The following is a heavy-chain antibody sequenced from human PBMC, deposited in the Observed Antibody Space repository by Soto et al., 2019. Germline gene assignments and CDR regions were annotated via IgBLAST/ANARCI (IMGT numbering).Heavy chain of an antibody. J-gene: IGHJ3*01. Sequence: EVQLVESGGGWIQPGGSLRLSCAASGFTFSSNDMNWVRQAPGKGLEWVSLIYSGGSTYYADSVKGRFTISRDNSKNTLYLQMSSLRAEDTAVYYCATRPLLPGAPWGQGTMGTVSS. V-gene: IGHV3-53*01. CDR2: IYSGGST. D-gene: IGHD3-22*01. CDR3: ATRPLLPGAP. CDR1: GFTFSSND.